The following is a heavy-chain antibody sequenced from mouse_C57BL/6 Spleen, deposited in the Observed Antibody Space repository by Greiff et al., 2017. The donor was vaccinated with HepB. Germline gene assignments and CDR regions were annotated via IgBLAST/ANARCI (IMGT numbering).Heavy chain of an antibody. V-gene: IGHV2-2*01. J-gene: IGHJ4*01. Sequence: VQLVESGPGLVQPSQSLSITCTVSGFSLTSYGVHWVRQSPGKGLEWLGVIWSGGSTDYNAAFISRLSISKDNSKSQVFFKMNSLQADDTAIYYCARNQRSSLYYYAMDYWGQGTSVTVSS. D-gene: IGHD6-5*01. CDR2: IWSGGST. CDR3: ARNQRSSLYYYAMDY. CDR1: GFSLTSYG.